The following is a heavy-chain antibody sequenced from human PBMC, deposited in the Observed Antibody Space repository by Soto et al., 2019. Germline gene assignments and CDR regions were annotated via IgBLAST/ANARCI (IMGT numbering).Heavy chain of an antibody. V-gene: IGHV5-51*01. CDR1: GYSFTTYW. J-gene: IGHJ3*02. CDR3: ARVIAVAGTDAFDI. D-gene: IGHD6-19*01. CDR2: IYPGDSDT. Sequence: LGESLKISCKGSGYSFTTYWIAWVRQMPGKGLEWMGIIYPGDSDTRYSPSFQGQVTISADKSISTAYLQWSSLKASDTAMYYCARVIAVAGTDAFDIWGQGTMVTVSS.